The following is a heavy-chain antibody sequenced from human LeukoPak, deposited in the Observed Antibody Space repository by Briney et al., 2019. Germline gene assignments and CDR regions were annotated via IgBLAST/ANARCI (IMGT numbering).Heavy chain of an antibody. Sequence: PSETLSLTCTVSGGAISRYFWSWIRQPPGKGLEWIGYIYYSGSTNYNPSLKSRVTISVDTSKNQFSLKLSSATAADTAVYYCARQRYNWNPWGQGTLVTVPS. V-gene: IGHV4-59*08. J-gene: IGHJ5*02. CDR3: ARQRYNWNP. D-gene: IGHD1-1*01. CDR1: GGAISRYF. CDR2: IYYSGST.